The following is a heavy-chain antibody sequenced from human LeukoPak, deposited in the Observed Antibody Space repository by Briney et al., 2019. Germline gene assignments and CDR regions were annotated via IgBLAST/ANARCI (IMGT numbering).Heavy chain of an antibody. Sequence: SVKVSCKASGFTFTSSAVQWVRQARGQRLEWIGWIVVGSGNTNYAQKFQERVTITRDMSTSTAYMELRSLRSDDTAVYYCARGPYCSSTSCYEVPMTTVTTSFDYWGQGTLVTVSS. CDR1: GFTFTSSA. CDR2: IVVGSGNT. V-gene: IGHV1-58*01. CDR3: ARGPYCSSTSCYEVPMTTVTTSFDY. J-gene: IGHJ4*02. D-gene: IGHD2-2*01.